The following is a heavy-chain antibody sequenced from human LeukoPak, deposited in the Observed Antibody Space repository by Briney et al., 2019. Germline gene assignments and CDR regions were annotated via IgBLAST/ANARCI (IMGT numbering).Heavy chain of an antibody. CDR2: IYYSGST. CDR3: ARDPAARTTDYRTYYFDY. CDR1: GGSISSSSYY. Sequence: SETLSLTCTVSGGSISSSSYYWGWIRQPPGKGLEWIGSIYYSGSTYYNPSLKSRVTISVDTSKNQFSLKLSSVTAADTAVYYCARDPAARTTDYRTYYFDYWGQGTLVTVSS. V-gene: IGHV4-39*07. D-gene: IGHD2/OR15-2a*01. J-gene: IGHJ4*02.